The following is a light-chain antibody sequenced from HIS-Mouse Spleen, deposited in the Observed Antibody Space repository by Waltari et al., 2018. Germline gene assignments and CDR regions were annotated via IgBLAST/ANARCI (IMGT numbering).Light chain of an antibody. Sequence: QSALTQPRSVSGSPGQSVTISCTGTSSDVGGYHYVSWDQQHPGKAPKLMIYDVSKRPSGVPDRFSGSKSGNTASLTISGLQAEDEADYYCCSYAGSYTGVFGTGTKVTVL. CDR2: DVS. CDR1: SSDVGGYHY. J-gene: IGLJ1*01. V-gene: IGLV2-11*01. CDR3: CSYAGSYTGV.